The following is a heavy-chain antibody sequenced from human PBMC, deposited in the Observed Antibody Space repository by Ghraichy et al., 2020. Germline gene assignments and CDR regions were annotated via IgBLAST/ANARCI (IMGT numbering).Heavy chain of an antibody. J-gene: IGHJ5*02. V-gene: IGHV4-59*08. D-gene: IGHD6-19*01. Sequence: SETLSLTCAVSGGSISSYSWSWIRQPPGKGLEWIGYIYYSGSTTYNPSLKSRVTISVDTSKNKFSLKLNSVTAADTAVYHCARSSGSGCSGWFDPWGQGTLVTVSS. CDR1: GGSISSYS. CDR2: IYYSGST. CDR3: ARSSGSGCSGWFDP.